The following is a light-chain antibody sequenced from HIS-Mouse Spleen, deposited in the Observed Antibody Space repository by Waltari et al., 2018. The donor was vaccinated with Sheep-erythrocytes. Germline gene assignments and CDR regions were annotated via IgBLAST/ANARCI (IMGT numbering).Light chain of an antibody. J-gene: IGLJ3*02. V-gene: IGLV2-23*01. CDR1: SSDVGSYNL. CDR2: EGR. CDR3: CSYAGSSTPWV. Sequence: QSALTQPASVSGSPGQSITISCTGTSSDVGSYNLVSWYQQHPGKAPQLMIYEGRKRPSVVSNRFSGSKSGNTASLTISGLQAEDEADYYCCSYAGSSTPWVFGGGTKLTVL.